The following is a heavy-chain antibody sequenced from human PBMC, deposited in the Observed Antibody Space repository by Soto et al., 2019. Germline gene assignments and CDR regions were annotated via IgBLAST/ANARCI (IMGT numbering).Heavy chain of an antibody. Sequence: EVQLVESGGTLVQPGGSLRLSCAASGFDASVNYMTWVRQAPGKGLEWVSAINSAGSTFYADSVKGRFTISRDNSKNTLYLQMNSLRVEDTAMYYCVRENSYYGMDVWGQGTAVTVSS. CDR2: INSAGST. CDR1: GFDASVNY. V-gene: IGHV3-66*01. CDR3: VRENSYYGMDV. J-gene: IGHJ6*02.